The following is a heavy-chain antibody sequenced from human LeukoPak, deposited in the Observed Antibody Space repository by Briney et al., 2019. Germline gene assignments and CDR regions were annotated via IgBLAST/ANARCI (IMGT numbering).Heavy chain of an antibody. V-gene: IGHV3-30*04. CDR2: ISYDGNNK. Sequence: PGGSLRLSCAASGFTFSSYAMHWVRQAPGKGLEWVAVISYDGNNKYYGDSVKGRFTISRDNSKNTLYLQMNILRAEDTAMYSCAREHIATSGNNWFDLWGQGTLVTVSS. CDR1: GFTFSSYA. J-gene: IGHJ5*02. CDR3: AREHIATSGNNWFDL. D-gene: IGHD6-13*01.